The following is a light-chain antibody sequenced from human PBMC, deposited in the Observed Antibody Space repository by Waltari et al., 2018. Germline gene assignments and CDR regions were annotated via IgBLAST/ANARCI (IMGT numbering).Light chain of an antibody. J-gene: IGLJ3*02. CDR2: AYS. CDR3: QSYDSSLSAV. Sequence: QSVLTQPPSVSGAAGQRVTSSCTGSSPNIGAGYDVHWYQQLPGAAPKLLSYAYSHLPSVVPDRFSGSHSGTSASLAITGLQAEDEADYYCQSYDSSLSAVFGGGTKLTVL. CDR1: SPNIGAGYD. V-gene: IGLV1-40*01.